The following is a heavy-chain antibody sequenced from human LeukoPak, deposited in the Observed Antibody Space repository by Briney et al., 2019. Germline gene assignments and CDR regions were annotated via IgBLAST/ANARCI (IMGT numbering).Heavy chain of an antibody. D-gene: IGHD3-22*01. CDR1: GFTFSSYW. CDR3: AKDEDTYYYDSSGYNYYYYMDV. J-gene: IGHJ6*03. V-gene: IGHV3-23*01. CDR2: ISGSGDST. Sequence: PGGSLRLSCAASGFTFSSYWMHWVRQAPGKGLEWVSGISGSGDSTYYADSVKGRFTISRDNSKNTLYLKMNSLRAEDTAVYYCAKDEDTYYYDSSGYNYYYYMDVWGKGTTVTVSS.